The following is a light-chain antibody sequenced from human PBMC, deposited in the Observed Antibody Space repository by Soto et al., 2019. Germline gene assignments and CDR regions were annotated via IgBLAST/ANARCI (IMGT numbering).Light chain of an antibody. CDR1: QSVSSK. CDR3: QQYNSWLWT. Sequence: EIVMTQSPATLSVSPGEGATLSCRASQSVSSKLAWYQPKPGHAPRLLIYGASTRATGIPARFSGSGPGTEFTLIVSSVQSDDSAACDGQQYNSWLWTCGQGTKVDIK. V-gene: IGKV3-15*01. CDR2: GAS. J-gene: IGKJ1*01.